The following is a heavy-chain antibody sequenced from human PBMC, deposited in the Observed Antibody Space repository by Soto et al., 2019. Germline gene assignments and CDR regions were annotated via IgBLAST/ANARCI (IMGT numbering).Heavy chain of an antibody. CDR3: ARDQTYDILTGYRNGMWY. Sequence: EVQLLESGGGLVQPGGSLRLSCAASGFTFNNYAMSWVRQAPGKGLEWVSAISGFGGSPYYADSVKGRFTISRDNSKNTLYLQMNSLRADDTALYYCARDQTYDILTGYRNGMWYWGQGTLVTVSS. V-gene: IGHV3-23*01. D-gene: IGHD3-9*01. CDR1: GFTFNNYA. CDR2: ISGFGGSP. J-gene: IGHJ4*02.